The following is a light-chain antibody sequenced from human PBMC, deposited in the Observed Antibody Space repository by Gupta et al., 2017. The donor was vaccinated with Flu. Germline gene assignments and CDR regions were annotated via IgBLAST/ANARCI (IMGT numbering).Light chain of an antibody. V-gene: IGKV3-11*01. Sequence: GERATLSCRASQSVSTSLGWYQQKPGQAPRLLIYDASNRATGIPARFSGSGSGTDFTLTISSLEAEDFAAYYCQQRSNWLWTFGQGTKVEIK. CDR1: QSVSTS. CDR2: DAS. CDR3: QQRSNWLWT. J-gene: IGKJ1*01.